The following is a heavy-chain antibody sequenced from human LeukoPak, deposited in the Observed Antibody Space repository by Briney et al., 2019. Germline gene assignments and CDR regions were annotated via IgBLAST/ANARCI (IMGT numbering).Heavy chain of an antibody. D-gene: IGHD2-21*02. CDR3: ARHCGGDCYSKHFDY. Sequence: SETLSLTCTVSGXSISSYYWSWILQPPGKGLEWIGYIYYSGSTNYNPSLKSRVTISVDTSKNQFSLKLSSVTAADTAVYYCARHCGGDCYSKHFDYWGQGILVTVSS. V-gene: IGHV4-59*01. J-gene: IGHJ4*02. CDR1: GXSISSYY. CDR2: IYYSGST.